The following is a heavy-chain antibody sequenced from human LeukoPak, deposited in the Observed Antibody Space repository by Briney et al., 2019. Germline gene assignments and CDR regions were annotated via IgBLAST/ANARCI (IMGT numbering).Heavy chain of an antibody. CDR1: GFSFSSYW. Sequence: GGSLRLSCAASGFSFSSYWMTWVRQAPGKGLEWVSVIYSGGSTYYADSVKGRFTISRDNAKNSLYLQMNSLRAEDTAVYYCAGVVPAALGDAFDIWGQGTMVTVSS. V-gene: IGHV3-66*01. CDR2: IYSGGST. J-gene: IGHJ3*02. D-gene: IGHD2-2*01. CDR3: AGVVPAALGDAFDI.